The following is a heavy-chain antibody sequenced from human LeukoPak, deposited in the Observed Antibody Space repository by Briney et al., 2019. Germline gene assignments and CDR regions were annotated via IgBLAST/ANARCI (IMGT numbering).Heavy chain of an antibody. CDR1: ESTFSGNG. J-gene: IGHJ6*02. D-gene: IGHD6-19*01. CDR2: IIPIFGTA. CDR3: ARGSRGIVVPDTEHYYFGMDV. Sequence: SVKVNLKASESTFSGNGVSWVRHPPGQGNEWMGGIIPIFGTANYAQKFQGRVTITADESTRTAYMELSSLRSEDTAVYYCARGSRGIVVPDTEHYYFGMDVWGQGTTVTVSS. V-gene: IGHV1-69*13.